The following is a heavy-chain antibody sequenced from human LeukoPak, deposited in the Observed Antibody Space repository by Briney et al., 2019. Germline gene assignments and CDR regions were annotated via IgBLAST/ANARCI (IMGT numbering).Heavy chain of an antibody. D-gene: IGHD4-23*01. CDR1: GYTFSDYY. CDR2: INLNGGGT. V-gene: IGHV1-2*02. Sequence: ASVRVSCKASGYTFSDYYMHWVRQAPGQGLEWMGWINLNGGGTNYAQKFQGRVTMTRDMSINTAYMELRSLISDDTAVYYCARSDPPPRWGVLDVWGQGTTVTVSS. CDR3: ARSDPPPRWGVLDV. J-gene: IGHJ6*02.